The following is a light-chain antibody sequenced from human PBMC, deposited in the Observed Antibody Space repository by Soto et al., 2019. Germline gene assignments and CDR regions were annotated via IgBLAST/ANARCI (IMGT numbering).Light chain of an antibody. CDR1: QSVLYSSNNKNY. CDR3: QQYYSTPS. J-gene: IGKJ4*01. Sequence: DIVMTQSPDSLAVSLGERATINCKSSQSVLYSSNNKNYFAWYQQKPGQPPKLLIYWASTRESGVPDRFSGSGSGTDFTLTISSLQAEDVAVYYCQQYYSTPSVGGGTKVEIK. CDR2: WAS. V-gene: IGKV4-1*01.